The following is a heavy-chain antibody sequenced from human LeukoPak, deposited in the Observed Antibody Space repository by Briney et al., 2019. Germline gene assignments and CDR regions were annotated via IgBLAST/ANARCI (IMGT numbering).Heavy chain of an antibody. CDR2: ISYDGSNK. Sequence: GGSLRLSCAASGFTFSSYAMHWVRQAPGKGLEWVAVISYDGSNKYYADSVKGRFTISRDNSKNTLYLQMNSLRAEDTAVYYCARGGDGYNYGAFDIWGQGTMVTVSS. CDR3: ARGGDGYNYGAFDI. CDR1: GFTFSSYA. V-gene: IGHV3-30-3*01. D-gene: IGHD5-12*01. J-gene: IGHJ3*02.